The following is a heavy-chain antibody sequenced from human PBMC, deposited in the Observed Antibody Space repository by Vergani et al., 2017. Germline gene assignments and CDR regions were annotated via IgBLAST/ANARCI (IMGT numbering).Heavy chain of an antibody. CDR2: IIPIFGIT. D-gene: IGHD6-19*01. CDR1: GGTFSSYA. J-gene: IGHJ4*02. Sequence: QVDLLQSGAEVKKPGSSVKVSCKASGGTFSSYALSWVRQAPGHGLEWMGGIIPIFGITNYAQKFQGRVTITALKSTSTVYMELTSLRSDDTAVYYCARGGVYGSCWYLFDYWGQGTLVTVSP. CDR3: ARGGVYGSCWYLFDY. V-gene: IGHV1-69*14.